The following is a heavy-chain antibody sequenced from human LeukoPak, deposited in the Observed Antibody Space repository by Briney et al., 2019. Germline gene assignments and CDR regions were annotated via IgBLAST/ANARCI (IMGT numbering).Heavy chain of an antibody. V-gene: IGHV3-74*01. CDR3: AKDLSSGTGRGFDY. CDR2: INSDGSST. D-gene: IGHD3/OR15-3a*01. CDR1: GFTFSSYW. J-gene: IGHJ4*02. Sequence: GGSLRLSCAPSGFTFSSYWMHWVRQAPGKGLLWVSRINSDGSSTSYADSVKGRFTIQRDNSKNTLYLNMNSLRAEDTALYYCAKDLSSGTGRGFDYWGQGTLVSVSS.